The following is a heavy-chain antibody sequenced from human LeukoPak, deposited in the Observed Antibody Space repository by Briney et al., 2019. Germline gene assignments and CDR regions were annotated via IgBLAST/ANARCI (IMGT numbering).Heavy chain of an antibody. Sequence: KSGGSLRLSCAASGFTFSSYSMNWVRQAPGKGLEWVSSISSSSSYIYYADSVKGRFTISRDNAENSLYLQMNSLRAEDTAVYYCARDRGGGLGLDYRGQGTLVTVSS. J-gene: IGHJ4*02. CDR3: ARDRGGGLGLDY. D-gene: IGHD2-15*01. V-gene: IGHV3-21*01. CDR2: ISSSSSYI. CDR1: GFTFSSYS.